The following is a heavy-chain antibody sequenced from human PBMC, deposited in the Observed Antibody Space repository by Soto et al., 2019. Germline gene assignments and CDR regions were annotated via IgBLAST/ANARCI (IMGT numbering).Heavy chain of an antibody. V-gene: IGHV4-4*02. CDR2: IYHSGST. Sequence: PSETLSLTCAVSGGSISSSNWWSWVRQPPGKGLEWIGEIYHSGSTNYNPSLKSRDTISVDKSKNQFSLKLSSVTAADTAVYYCARGLEQWLTYFDYWGQGTLVTVSS. CDR1: GGSISSSNW. J-gene: IGHJ4*02. CDR3: ARGLEQWLTYFDY. D-gene: IGHD6-19*01.